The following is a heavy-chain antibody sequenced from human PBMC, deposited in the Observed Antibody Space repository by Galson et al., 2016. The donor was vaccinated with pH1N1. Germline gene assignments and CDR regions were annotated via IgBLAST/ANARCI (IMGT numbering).Heavy chain of an antibody. V-gene: IGHV1-69*05. Sequence: SVKVSCKASGVAFSSNAIAWVRQAPGQSLEWMGGIISMFGTTYYSQRFRGRVTITTDELKTTAFMELSSLTSDDTAMYFCARANGYHLERAWFDPWGQGTLVIVSS. D-gene: IGHD5-18*01. CDR3: ARANGYHLERAWFDP. CDR2: IISMFGTT. CDR1: GVAFSSNA. J-gene: IGHJ5*02.